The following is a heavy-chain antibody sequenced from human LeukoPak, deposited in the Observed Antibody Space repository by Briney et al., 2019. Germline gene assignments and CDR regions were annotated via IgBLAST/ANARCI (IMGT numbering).Heavy chain of an antibody. CDR3: ARDDDGDEDYYYGMDV. CDR1: GYTFTSYG. CDR2: ISAYNGNT. Sequence: GASVKVSCKASGYTFTSYGISWVRQAPGQGLEWMGWISAYNGNTNYARKLQGRVTMTTDTSTSTAYMELRSLRSDDTAVYYCARDDDGDEDYYYGMDVWGKGTTVTVSS. J-gene: IGHJ6*04. V-gene: IGHV1-18*04. D-gene: IGHD4-17*01.